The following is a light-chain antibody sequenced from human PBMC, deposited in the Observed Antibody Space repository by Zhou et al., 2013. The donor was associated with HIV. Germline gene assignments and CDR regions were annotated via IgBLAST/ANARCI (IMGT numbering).Light chain of an antibody. CDR2: MAS. J-gene: IGKJ2*01. CDR3: QQYNGD. CDR1: QSVSNW. V-gene: IGKV1-5*03. Sequence: DIQVTQFPSTLSASIGDRVNMTCRASQSVSNWLAWYQQKPGKAPKLLIYMASTLETGVSLRFSGSGSGTEFSLAIDSLQPDDFATYYCQQYNGDFGQGTKLEIK.